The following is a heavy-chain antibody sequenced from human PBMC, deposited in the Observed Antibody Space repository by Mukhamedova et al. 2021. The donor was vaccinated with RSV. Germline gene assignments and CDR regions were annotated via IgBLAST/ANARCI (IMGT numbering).Heavy chain of an antibody. Sequence: GLEWIGEINHGGSTNYNPSLKSRLTISVDTSKNQFSLKLNSVTAADTAVYYCARRGSGNYHGRPFDSWGQGILVT. V-gene: IGHV4-34*01. CDR2: INHGGST. D-gene: IGHD1-26*01. CDR3: ARRGSGNYHGRPFDS. J-gene: IGHJ4*02.